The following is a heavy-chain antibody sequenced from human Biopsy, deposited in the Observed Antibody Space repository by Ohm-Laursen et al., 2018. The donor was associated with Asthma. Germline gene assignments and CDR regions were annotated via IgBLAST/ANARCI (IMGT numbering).Heavy chain of an antibody. Sequence: SLRLSCAASGFSFSNFGMHWVRQAPDKGLEWVAVISYDGSSIYYAGSVKGRFTISRDNSKNTLSLQMNSLTAEDAAVYYCAREGVAGTHIEDWGQGTLVTVSS. CDR1: GFSFSNFG. V-gene: IGHV3-30*03. D-gene: IGHD6-19*01. CDR2: ISYDGSSI. J-gene: IGHJ4*02. CDR3: AREGVAGTHIED.